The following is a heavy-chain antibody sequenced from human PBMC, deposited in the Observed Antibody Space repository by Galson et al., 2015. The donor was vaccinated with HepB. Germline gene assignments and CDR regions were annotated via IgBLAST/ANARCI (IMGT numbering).Heavy chain of an antibody. CDR2: ISYDGSNK. D-gene: IGHD3-9*01. CDR3: ASLRYFDWLLSRGVDY. V-gene: IGHV3-30*03. Sequence: SLRLSCAASGFTFSSYGMHWVRQAPGKGLEWVAVISYDGSNKYYADSVKGRFTISRDNSKNTLYLQVNSLRAEDTAVYYCASLRYFDWLLSRGVDYWGQGTLVTISS. CDR1: GFTFSSYG. J-gene: IGHJ4*02.